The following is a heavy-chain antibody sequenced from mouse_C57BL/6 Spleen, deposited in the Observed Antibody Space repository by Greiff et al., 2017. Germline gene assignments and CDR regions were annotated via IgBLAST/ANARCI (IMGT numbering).Heavy chain of an antibody. Sequence: VQLQQSGAELVKPGASVKLSCTASGFNITDYYMHWVKQRTEQGLEWIGRIDPEDGETKYAQKFQGKATITADTSSNTAYLQLSSLTSEDTAVYYCARWALRRDYWGQGTTLTVSS. CDR3: ARWALRRDY. CDR2: IDPEDGET. CDR1: GFNITDYY. V-gene: IGHV14-2*01. J-gene: IGHJ2*01.